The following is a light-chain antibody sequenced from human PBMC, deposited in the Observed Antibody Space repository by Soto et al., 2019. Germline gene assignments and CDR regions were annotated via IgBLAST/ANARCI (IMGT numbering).Light chain of an antibody. CDR2: GAS. Sequence: EIVVTQSPATLSVSPGERATLSCRASQNIITALAWYQQKPGQAPRVLISGASTRATGVPDRFTGSGSGTEFTLTISSLQSEDFAVYYCLQYHYWWTFGQGTKVEIK. CDR1: QNIITA. J-gene: IGKJ1*01. V-gene: IGKV3-15*01. CDR3: LQYHYWWT.